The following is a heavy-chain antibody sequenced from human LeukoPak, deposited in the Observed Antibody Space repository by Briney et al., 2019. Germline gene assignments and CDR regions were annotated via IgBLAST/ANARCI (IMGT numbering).Heavy chain of an antibody. D-gene: IGHD1-26*01. CDR1: GGSISSGSYH. V-gene: IGHV4-61*02. J-gene: IGHJ4*02. CDR2: IYTSGST. Sequence: TLSLTFTVSGGSISSGSYHWSWIRQPAGKGLEWIGRIYTSGSTNYNPSLKSLVTISVDTYKNQFSLKLSSVTAADTAVYYCARDGVWALGYWGQGTLVTVSS. CDR3: ARDGVWALGY.